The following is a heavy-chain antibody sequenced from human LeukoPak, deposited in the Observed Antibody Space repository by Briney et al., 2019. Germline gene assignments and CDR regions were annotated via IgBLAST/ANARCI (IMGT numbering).Heavy chain of an antibody. Sequence: GGSLRLSCAASGFTFSSYRMHWVRQAPGKGLGWVSRINRDGSSTVCADSVKGRFTISRDNAKNTLYLQMNSLRAEDTAVYYCAKDLLCSSTSCYGSGYFDSWGQGTLVTVSS. D-gene: IGHD2-2*01. V-gene: IGHV3-74*01. CDR1: GFTFSSYR. CDR2: INRDGSST. J-gene: IGHJ4*02. CDR3: AKDLLCSSTSCYGSGYFDS.